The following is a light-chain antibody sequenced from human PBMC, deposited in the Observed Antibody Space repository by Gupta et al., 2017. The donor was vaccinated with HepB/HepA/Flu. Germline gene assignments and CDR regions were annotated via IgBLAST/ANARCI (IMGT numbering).Light chain of an antibody. Sequence: DIQMTQSPSSMSESVGGRVTITGRASQDIRNDLVWFRQTPGKAPKRLVFGVSSFQSGVPSRISGSGSGTEFTLTISSLQPEDFATYYCLQHNTFPFTFGPGTKVDIK. J-gene: IGKJ3*01. V-gene: IGKV1-17*01. CDR1: QDIRND. CDR3: LQHNTFPFT. CDR2: GVS.